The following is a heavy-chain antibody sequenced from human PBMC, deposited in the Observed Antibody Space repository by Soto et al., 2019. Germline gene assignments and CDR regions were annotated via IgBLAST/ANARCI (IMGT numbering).Heavy chain of an antibody. CDR2: INHSGST. J-gene: IGHJ4*02. Sequence: ASETLSLTCAVYGGSFSGYYWSWIRQPPGKGLEWIGEINHSGSTNYNPSLKSRVTISVDTSKNQFSLKLSSVTAADTAVYYCARRLXXXXXXXXXXXFDYWGQGTLVTVSS. CDR1: GGSFSGYY. V-gene: IGHV4-34*01. CDR3: ARRLXXXXXXXXXXXFDY.